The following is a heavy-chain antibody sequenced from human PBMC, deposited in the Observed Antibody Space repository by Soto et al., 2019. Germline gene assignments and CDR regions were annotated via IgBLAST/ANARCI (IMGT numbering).Heavy chain of an antibody. CDR1: GLTFSGYW. D-gene: IGHD3-3*01. Sequence: PGGSLRLSCAASGLTFSGYWMSWVRQAPGRGLEWVANIKQDGSEKNYVESVKARFTISRDNAKNSVYLQMNSLRAEDTAVYYCPRATIFSALDMWGQGTMVTVSS. J-gene: IGHJ3*02. CDR3: PRATIFSALDM. CDR2: IKQDGSEK. V-gene: IGHV3-7*03.